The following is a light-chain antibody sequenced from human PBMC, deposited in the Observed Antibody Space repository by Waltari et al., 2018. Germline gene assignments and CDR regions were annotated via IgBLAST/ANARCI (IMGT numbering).Light chain of an antibody. Sequence: LSASVGDRVTITCRASQNINTYLNWYQQKVGRAPKLLIYATSSLQSGVPSRFSGSGSGTHFTLTINSLQPEDFATYSCQQSYTTPRTFGQGTNLEIK. CDR3: QQSYTTPRT. V-gene: IGKV1-39*01. J-gene: IGKJ2*01. CDR2: ATS. CDR1: QNINTY.